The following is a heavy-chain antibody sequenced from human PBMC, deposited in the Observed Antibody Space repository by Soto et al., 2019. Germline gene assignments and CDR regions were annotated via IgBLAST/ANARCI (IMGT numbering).Heavy chain of an antibody. D-gene: IGHD2-2*01. V-gene: IGHV1-8*01. CDR2: MNPNSGNT. J-gene: IGHJ3*02. CDR1: GYTFTSYD. CDR3: ARAPSRYCSSTSCYEEAFDI. Sequence: ASVKVSCKASGYTFTSYDINWVRQATGQGLEWMGWMNPNSGNTGYAQKFQGRVTMTRNTSISIAYMELSSLRSEDTAVYYCARAPSRYCSSTSCYEEAFDIWGQGTMVTVSS.